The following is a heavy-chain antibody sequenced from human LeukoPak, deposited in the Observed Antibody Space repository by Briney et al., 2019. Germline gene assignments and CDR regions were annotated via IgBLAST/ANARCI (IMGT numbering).Heavy chain of an antibody. Sequence: GGSLRLSCAGSGFTFSGHWMTWVRQAPGKGLEWVGFIRSKAYGGTTEYAASVKGRFTISRDDSKSIAYLQMNSLKTEDTAVYYCTRFYYYYMDVWGKGTTVTISS. J-gene: IGHJ6*03. CDR2: IRSKAYGGTT. V-gene: IGHV3-49*04. CDR1: GFTFSGHW. CDR3: TRFYYYYMDV.